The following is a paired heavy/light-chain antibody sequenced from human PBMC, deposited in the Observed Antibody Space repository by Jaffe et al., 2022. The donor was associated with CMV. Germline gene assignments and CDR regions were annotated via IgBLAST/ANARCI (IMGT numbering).Heavy chain of an antibody. V-gene: IGHV4-4*02. CDR3: AREKPYSNPFYMDV. D-gene: IGHD4-4*01. CDR2: IDYSGST. CDR1: GDSIRSNKW. Sequence: QVQLQESGPGLVKPSGTLSLTCAVSGDSIRSNKWWSWVRQPPGKGLEWIGEIDYSGSTSYNPSLKSRVTISVDTSKNQFSLKVSSVTAADTAVYYCAREKPYSNPFYMDVWGKGTTVTVSS. J-gene: IGHJ6*03.
Light chain of an antibody. Sequence: QSVLTQPPSVSGAPGQRVTISCTGSSSNIGAGYHVHWYQQLPGAAPKLLIYGNNNRPSGVPDRFSGSKSGTSASLAITGLQAEDEANYYCQSYDTSLSGSVLFGEGTKLTVL. J-gene: IGLJ2*01. V-gene: IGLV1-40*01. CDR3: QSYDTSLSGSVL. CDR2: GNN. CDR1: SSNIGAGYH.